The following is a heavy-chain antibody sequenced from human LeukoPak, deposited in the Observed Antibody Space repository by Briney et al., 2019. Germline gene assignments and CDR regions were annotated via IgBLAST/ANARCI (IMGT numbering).Heavy chain of an antibody. CDR3: AKYFYSVDDFRPERRYFDF. Sequence: PGGSLRLSCAASGFTFSNYAMTWVRLAPGKGLEWVSSICSGGGTYYVDSVKGRFTISRDNSKNTLYLQMNSLRDEDTAMYFCAKYFYSVDDFRPERRYFDFWGQGTLVTVSS. J-gene: IGHJ4*02. CDR2: ICSGGGT. V-gene: IGHV3-23*01. D-gene: IGHD3/OR15-3a*01. CDR1: GFTFSNYA.